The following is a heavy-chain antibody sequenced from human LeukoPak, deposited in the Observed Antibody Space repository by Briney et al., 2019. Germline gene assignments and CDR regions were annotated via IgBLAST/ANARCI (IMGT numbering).Heavy chain of an antibody. J-gene: IGHJ5*02. CDR1: GFTVNNEY. CDR2: IYADGRT. Sequence: TGGPLRLSCAASGFTVNNEYMYWVRQAPGRGLECVSLIYADGRTFYADSVKGRFTISRDNSKNTLYLQMNSLRAEDTAVYYCAKGKGTLWFGELSPWGQGTLVTVSS. V-gene: IGHV3-66*02. CDR3: AKGKGTLWFGELSP. D-gene: IGHD3-10*01.